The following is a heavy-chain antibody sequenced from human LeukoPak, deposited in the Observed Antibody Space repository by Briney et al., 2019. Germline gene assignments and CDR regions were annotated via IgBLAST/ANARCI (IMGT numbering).Heavy chain of an antibody. CDR3: ARGSCSSRSCYKRVNGLDV. Sequence: HSGGSLRLSGAASGFTFSNYDMHWVRQATGKGLEWVSAFHTAGDTHYSGSVKGRFATSRENAKNSFYLQMNILRAGDTAVYYCARGSCSSRSCYKRVNGLDVWGQGTPVTVSS. CDR2: FHTAGDT. D-gene: IGHD2-2*01. V-gene: IGHV3-13*01. CDR1: GFTFSNYD. J-gene: IGHJ6*02.